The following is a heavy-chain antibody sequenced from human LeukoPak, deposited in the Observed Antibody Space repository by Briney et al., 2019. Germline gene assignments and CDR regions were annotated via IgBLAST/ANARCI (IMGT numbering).Heavy chain of an antibody. CDR1: GFTFDDYA. D-gene: IGHD2-2*01. CDR2: ISWNSGRI. CDR3: AKNRASTRYYGMDV. J-gene: IGHJ6*02. Sequence: SGGSLRLSCTASGFTFDDYAMHWVRQVPGKGLEWVSGISWNSGRIDYADSVKGRFTISRDNARNSLYLQMNSLRAEDTALYYCAKNRASTRYYGMDVWGRGTTVTVSS. V-gene: IGHV3-9*01.